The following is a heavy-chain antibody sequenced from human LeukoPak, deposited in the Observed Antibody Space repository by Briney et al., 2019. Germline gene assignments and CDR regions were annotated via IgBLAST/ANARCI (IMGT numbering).Heavy chain of an antibody. CDR2: IYYSGST. D-gene: IGHD3-22*01. Sequence: PSETLSLTCTVSGGSISSYYWSWIRQPPGKGLEWIGYIYYSGSTNYNPSLKSRVTISVDTSKNQFSLKLSSVTAADTAVYYCARQYYYDSHTFDYWGQGTRVTVSS. CDR3: ARQYYYDSHTFDY. CDR1: GGSISSYY. J-gene: IGHJ4*02. V-gene: IGHV4-59*08.